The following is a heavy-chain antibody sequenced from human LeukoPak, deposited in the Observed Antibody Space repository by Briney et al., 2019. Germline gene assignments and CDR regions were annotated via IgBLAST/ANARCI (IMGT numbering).Heavy chain of an antibody. D-gene: IGHD2-21*02. CDR2: IKQDGSEK. V-gene: IGHV3-7*01. J-gene: IGHJ6*02. CDR1: GFTFSSYW. Sequence: GGSLRLSCAASGFTFSSYWMSWVRQAPGKGLKWVANIKQDGSEKYYVDSVKGRFTISRDNAKNSLYLQMNGLRAEDTAVYYCARESYCGGDCSDYYYYGMDVWGQGTTVTVSS. CDR3: ARESYCGGDCSDYYYYGMDV.